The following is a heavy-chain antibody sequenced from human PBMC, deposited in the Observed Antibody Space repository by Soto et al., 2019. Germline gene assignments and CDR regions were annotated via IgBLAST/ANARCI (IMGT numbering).Heavy chain of an antibody. Sequence: QVKLVESGGGVIQPGRSLRLSCAASGFTFSSCGMHWVRRAPGKGLEWVAVVTYEENEIHYADSVKGRFTISRDNSKNMVYLEMDSLRVEDTAVYYCVKEQSSGYWRTADYWGQGTLITVSS. CDR1: GFTFSSCG. CDR3: VKEQSSGYWRTADY. CDR2: VTYEENEI. V-gene: IGHV3-30*18. J-gene: IGHJ4*02. D-gene: IGHD5-12*01.